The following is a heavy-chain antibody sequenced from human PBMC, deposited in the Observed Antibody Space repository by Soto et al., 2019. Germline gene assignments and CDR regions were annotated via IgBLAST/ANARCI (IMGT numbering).Heavy chain of an antibody. V-gene: IGHV4-39*01. Sequence: QLQLQESGPGLVKPSETLSLTCTVSGGSISSSSYYWGWIRQPPGKGLEWIGSIYYSGSTYYNPSLKSRVTISVDTSKNQFSLKLSSVTAADTAVYYCASGVQLERREGGSGWFDPWGQGTLVTVSS. J-gene: IGHJ5*02. D-gene: IGHD1-1*01. CDR3: ASGVQLERREGGSGWFDP. CDR2: IYYSGST. CDR1: GGSISSSSYY.